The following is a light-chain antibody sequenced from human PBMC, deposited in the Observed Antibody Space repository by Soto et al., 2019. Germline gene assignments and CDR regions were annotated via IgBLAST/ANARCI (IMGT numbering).Light chain of an antibody. Sequence: QSVLTQPPSVSGAPGLRVTISCTGSSSNIGAGYDVHWYQQLPGTAPKLLIHGNNNRPSGVPDRFSGSKSGTSASLAITGLQAEDEADYYGQSYDTSLSGVVFGGGTKVTVL. CDR1: SSNIGAGYD. CDR3: QSYDTSLSGVV. J-gene: IGLJ3*02. V-gene: IGLV1-40*01. CDR2: GNN.